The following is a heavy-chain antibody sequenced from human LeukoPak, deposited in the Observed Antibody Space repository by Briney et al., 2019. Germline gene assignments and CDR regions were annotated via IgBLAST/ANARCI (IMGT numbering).Heavy chain of an antibody. V-gene: IGHV3-21*01. D-gene: IGHD3-9*01. CDR2: ISSSSSSYI. Sequence: GGSLRLSCAASGFTFSSYSMNWVRQAPGKGLEWVSSISSSSSSYIYYADSVKGRFTISRDNAKNSLYLQMNSLRAEDTAVYYCARDRMTGAFDIWGQGTMVTVSS. CDR3: ARDRMTGAFDI. J-gene: IGHJ3*02. CDR1: GFTFSSYS.